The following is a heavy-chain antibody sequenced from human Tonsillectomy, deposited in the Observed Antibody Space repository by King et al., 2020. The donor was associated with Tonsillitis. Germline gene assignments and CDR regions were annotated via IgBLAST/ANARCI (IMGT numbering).Heavy chain of an antibody. Sequence: VQLVESGGGVVQPGGSLRLSCAASTFAFSTNGMHWVRQAPGKGLEWVAFIRGDETNQYYADSVKGRFTISRDNSKNTLNLQMNSLRAEDTAVYYCANVPQRWETLDIWGRGTMVTVSS. CDR1: TFAFSTNG. J-gene: IGHJ3*02. V-gene: IGHV3-30*02. D-gene: IGHD1-26*01. CDR2: IRGDETNQ. CDR3: ANVPQRWETLDI.